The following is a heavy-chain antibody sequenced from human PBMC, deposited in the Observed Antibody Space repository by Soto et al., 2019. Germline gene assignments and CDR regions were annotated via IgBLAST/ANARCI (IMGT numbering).Heavy chain of an antibody. Sequence: ASVKVSCKASGYTFTSDHINWVRQATGQGLERMGWINPNSGNTGYAQTLQGRVTMTRNTSIRTAYMELGSLRSGDPAGYYRARGPFGMDVWGRVTTVTVAS. J-gene: IGHJ6*02. V-gene: IGHV1-8*01. CDR2: INPNSGNT. CDR3: ARGPFGMDV. CDR1: GYTFTSDH.